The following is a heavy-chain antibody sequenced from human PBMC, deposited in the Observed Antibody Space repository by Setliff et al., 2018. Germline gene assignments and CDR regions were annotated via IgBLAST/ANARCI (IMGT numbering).Heavy chain of an antibody. D-gene: IGHD3-22*01. CDR1: GGTFSNIG. J-gene: IGHJ4*02. V-gene: IGHV1-46*01. Sequence: ASVKVSCKASGGTFSNIGISWVRQAPGQGLEWMGIINPSSGTTSYAQKFQGRVTMTRDTSTSTVYMELSSLRAEDTAVYYCAKDQPHKYDSSGSAPIDYWGQGTLVTVSS. CDR3: AKDQPHKYDSSGSAPIDY. CDR2: INPSSGTT.